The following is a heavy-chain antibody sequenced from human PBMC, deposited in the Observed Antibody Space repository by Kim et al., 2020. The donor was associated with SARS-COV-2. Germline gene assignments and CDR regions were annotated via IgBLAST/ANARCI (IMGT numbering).Heavy chain of an antibody. D-gene: IGHD3-10*02. CDR2: IHRSGSA. J-gene: IGHJ2*01. CDR3: ARLVRGVPPMYYYFDL. Sequence: SETLSLTCVVSGDPISETGSYWSWIRQSPQNGLQWIASIHRSGSAFYLPSLMSRATISIDPSVNRFSLKLRSVTAADTAIYYCARLVRGVPPMYYYFDLWSRGTMLPVSS. V-gene: IGHV4-31*11. CDR1: GDPISETGSY.